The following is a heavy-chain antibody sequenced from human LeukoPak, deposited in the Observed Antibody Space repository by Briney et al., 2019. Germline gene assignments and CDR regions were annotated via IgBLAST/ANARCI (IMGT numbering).Heavy chain of an antibody. V-gene: IGHV1-69*01. Sequence: SVKVSCKASGGTFSSYAISWVRQAPGQGLEWMGGIIPIFGTANYAQKFQGRVTITADDSTRTAYMELSSLKSEDTAVYYCAKDESPLGRWLVHGVYWGQGTLVTVSS. J-gene: IGHJ4*02. CDR3: AKDESPLGRWLVHGVY. CDR2: IIPIFGTA. CDR1: GGTFSSYA. D-gene: IGHD6-19*01.